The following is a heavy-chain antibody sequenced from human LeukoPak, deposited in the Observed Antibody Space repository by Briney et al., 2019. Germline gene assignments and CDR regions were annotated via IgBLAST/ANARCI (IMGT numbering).Heavy chain of an antibody. D-gene: IGHD6-19*01. J-gene: IGHJ4*02. CDR1: GYTFTGYY. V-gene: IGHV1-2*02. CDR2: INPNSGGT. CDR3: AADLAVAGLRDY. Sequence: ASVKVSCKASGYTFTGYYMHWVRQAPGQGLEWMGWINPNSGGTNYAQKFQERVTITRDMSTSTAYMELSSLRSEDTAVYYCAADLAVAGLRDYWGQGTLVTVSS.